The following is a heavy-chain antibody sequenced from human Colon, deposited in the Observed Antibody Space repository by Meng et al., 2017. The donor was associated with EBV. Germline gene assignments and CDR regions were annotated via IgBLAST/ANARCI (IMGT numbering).Heavy chain of an antibody. CDR1: GGSGSSVISY. CDR3: ARSVYSSGWYGAYDFDY. J-gene: IGHJ4*02. D-gene: IGHD6-19*01. V-gene: IGHV4-61*01. CDR2: IYYSGST. Sequence: GPGPSQPFQASSPPRMVPGGSGSSVISYWSWIRQPQGKGLEWIWYIYYSGSTNYNPSLQSRVTISVDMSKNQFSLKLSSVTAADTAVYYCARSVYSSGWYGAYDFDYWGQGTLVTVSS.